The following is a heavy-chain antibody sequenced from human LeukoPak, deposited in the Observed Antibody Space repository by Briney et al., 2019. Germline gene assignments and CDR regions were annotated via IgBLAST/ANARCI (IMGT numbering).Heavy chain of an antibody. CDR2: INHGGSSK. CDR3: ARSNQADDY. V-gene: IGHV3-74*01. Sequence: PGRSLRLSCAASGFTFSSYWMHWVRQVPGKGLVWVARINHGGSSKTYADSVKGRFTISRDNAKNTLYLQMDSLRAEDTGVYYCARSNQADDYWGQGTLVTVSS. D-gene: IGHD1-14*01. CDR1: GFTFSSYW. J-gene: IGHJ4*02.